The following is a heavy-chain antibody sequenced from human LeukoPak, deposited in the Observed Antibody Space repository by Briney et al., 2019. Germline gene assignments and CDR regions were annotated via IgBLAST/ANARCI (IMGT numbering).Heavy chain of an antibody. CDR3: ARDQTPFY. D-gene: IGHD2-15*01. Sequence: PGGSLRLSCAASGFTFSSYWMSWVRQAPGKGLEWVANIKTDGSEKIYVDSLKGRFTISRDNAKSSMWLQMNSLRDEDTAVYYCARDQTPFYWGQGSLVTVSS. CDR1: GFTFSSYW. J-gene: IGHJ4*02. V-gene: IGHV3-7*01. CDR2: IKTDGSEK.